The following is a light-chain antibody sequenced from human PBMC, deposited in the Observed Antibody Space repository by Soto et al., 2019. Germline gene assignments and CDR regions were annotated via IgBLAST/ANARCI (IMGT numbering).Light chain of an antibody. J-gene: IGKJ4*01. CDR2: GAS. CDR3: QQFGSYPLT. CDR1: QSITSSY. Sequence: EIVLTQSPGTLSLSPGERATLSCRASQSITSSYLAWYQQKPGQAPRLLMYGASTRPTGIPDRFSGSGSGTEFSLTISSLQSEDFAVYYCQQFGSYPLTFGGGTKVDIK. V-gene: IGKV3-20*01.